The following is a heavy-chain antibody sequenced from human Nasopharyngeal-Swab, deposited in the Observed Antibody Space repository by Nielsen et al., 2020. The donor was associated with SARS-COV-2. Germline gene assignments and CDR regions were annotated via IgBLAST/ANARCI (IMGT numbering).Heavy chain of an antibody. V-gene: IGHV3-73*01. CDR3: TTDYYFDY. J-gene: IGHJ4*02. CDR1: GFVFSGSA. Sequence: GGSLRLSCAASGFVFSGSAIHWVRQASGKGLEWVGRIGDKAHNYATTYAASVKGRFTISRDDSKNTAFLQMDSLKTEDTALYYCTTDYYFDYWGQGTLATVSS. CDR2: IGDKAHNYAT.